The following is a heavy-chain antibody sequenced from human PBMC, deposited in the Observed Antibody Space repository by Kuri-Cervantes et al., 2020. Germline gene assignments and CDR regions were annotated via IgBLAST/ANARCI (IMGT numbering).Heavy chain of an antibody. D-gene: IGHD3-3*01. V-gene: IGHV1-45*02. Sequence: SVKVSCKASGYTFTYRYLHWVRQAPGQALEWMGWITPFNGNTNYAQKFQDRVTITRDRSMSTAYMELSSLRSEDTAVYYCARERDYDFWSGYLDTQPGFFDYWGQGTLVTVSS. CDR2: ITPFNGNT. J-gene: IGHJ4*02. CDR3: ARERDYDFWSGYLDTQPGFFDY. CDR1: GYTFTYRY.